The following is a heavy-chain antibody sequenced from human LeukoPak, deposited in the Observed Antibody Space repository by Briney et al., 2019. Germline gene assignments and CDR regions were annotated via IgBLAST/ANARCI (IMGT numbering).Heavy chain of an antibody. D-gene: IGHD3-3*01. Sequence: GGSLRLSCSASVFTFSSYSMKWVRQAPGKGLEWVSYISSSSSTIYYADSVKGRFTISRDNAKNSLYLQMNSLRAEDTAVYYCAKEGLRFLEWLLAFDYWGQGTLVTVSS. CDR3: AKEGLRFLEWLLAFDY. CDR1: VFTFSSYS. V-gene: IGHV3-48*01. J-gene: IGHJ4*02. CDR2: ISSSSSTI.